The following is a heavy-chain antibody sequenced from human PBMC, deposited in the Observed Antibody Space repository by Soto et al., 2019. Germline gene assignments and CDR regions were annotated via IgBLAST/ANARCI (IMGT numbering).Heavy chain of an antibody. CDR3: ARAPEGGIQLWPKSDNYYYGMDL. Sequence: PSETLSLTCTVSDGSISSGGYYWSWIRQHPGKGLECIGYIYYSGSTYYNPSLKSRVTISVDTSKNQFSMKLSSVTAADTAVYYCARAPEGGIQLWPKSDNYYYGMDLWGQGTTVTVSS. D-gene: IGHD5-18*01. J-gene: IGHJ6*02. CDR2: IYYSGST. V-gene: IGHV4-31*03. CDR1: DGSISSGGYY.